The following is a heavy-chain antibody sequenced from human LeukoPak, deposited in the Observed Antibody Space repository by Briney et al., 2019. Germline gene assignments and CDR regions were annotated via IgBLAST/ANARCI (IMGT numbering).Heavy chain of an antibody. D-gene: IGHD3-10*01. CDR2: INHSGST. V-gene: IGHV4-34*01. J-gene: IGHJ6*03. CDR3: ARGGIHGSGSYSYYYYYMDV. Sequence: SETLSLTCAVYGGSFSGYYWSWIRQPPGKGLEWIGEINHSGSTNYNPSLKSRVTISVDTPKNQFSLKLSSVTAADTAVYYCARGGIHGSGSYSYYYYYMDVWGKGTTVTVSS. CDR1: GGSFSGYY.